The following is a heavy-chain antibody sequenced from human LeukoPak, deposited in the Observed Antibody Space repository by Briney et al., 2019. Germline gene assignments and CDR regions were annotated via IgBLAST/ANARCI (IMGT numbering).Heavy chain of an antibody. J-gene: IGHJ3*02. CDR3: ASSVYCSSTSCYSSILPI. D-gene: IGHD2-2*01. V-gene: IGHV3-33*01. CDR2: IWYDGSNK. CDR1: GFTFSSYG. Sequence: GRSLRLSCAASGFTFSSYGMHWVRQAPGKGLEWVAVIWYDGSNKYYADSVKGRFTISRDNSKNTLYLQMNSLRAEDTAVYYCASSVYCSSTSCYSSILPIWGQGTMVTVSS.